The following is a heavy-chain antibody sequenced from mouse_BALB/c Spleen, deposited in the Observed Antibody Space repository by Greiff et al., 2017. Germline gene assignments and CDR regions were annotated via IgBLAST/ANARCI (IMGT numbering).Heavy chain of an antibody. CDR3: AREGGGYSWYFDV. Sequence: EVKLVESGGGLVKPGGSLKLSCAASGFTFSSYAMSWVRQTPEKRLEWVASISSGGSTYYPDSVKGRFTISRDNARNILYLQMSSLRSEDTAMYYCAREGGGYSWYFDVWGAGTTVTVSS. J-gene: IGHJ1*01. CDR1: GFTFSSYA. CDR2: ISSGGST. V-gene: IGHV5-6-5*01. D-gene: IGHD2-3*01.